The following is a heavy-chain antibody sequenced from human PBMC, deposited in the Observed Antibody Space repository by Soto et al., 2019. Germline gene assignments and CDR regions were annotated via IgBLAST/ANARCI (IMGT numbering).Heavy chain of an antibody. CDR1: GFTFISYA. J-gene: IGHJ4*02. CDR3: ARVQPRPRSYSSGWLFDY. D-gene: IGHD6-19*01. Sequence: PGGSLRLSCAASGFTFISYAMHWVRQAPGKGLEWVAVISYDGSNKYYADSVKGRFTISRDNSKNTLYLQMNSLRAEDTAVYYCARVQPRPRSYSSGWLFDYWGQGTLVTVSS. CDR2: ISYDGSNK. V-gene: IGHV3-30-3*01.